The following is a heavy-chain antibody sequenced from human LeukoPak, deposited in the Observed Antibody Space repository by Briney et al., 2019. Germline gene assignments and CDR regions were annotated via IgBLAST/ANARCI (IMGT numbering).Heavy chain of an antibody. V-gene: IGHV3-43D*03. CDR1: GFTFDDYA. D-gene: IGHD6-19*01. J-gene: IGHJ6*03. CDR3: AKDSGSGWHYYYYYMDV. CDR2: ISWDGGST. Sequence: GGSLRLSCAASGFTFDDYAMHWVRQAPGRGLEWVSLISWDGGSTYYADSVKGRFTISRDNSKNSLYLQMNSLRAEDTALYYCAKDSGSGWHYYYYYMDVWGKGTTVTVSS.